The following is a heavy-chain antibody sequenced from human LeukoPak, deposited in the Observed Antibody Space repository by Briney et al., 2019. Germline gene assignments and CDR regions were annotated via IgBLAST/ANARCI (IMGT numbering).Heavy chain of an antibody. D-gene: IGHD5-18*01. J-gene: IGHJ5*02. CDR1: GFTFSSYG. CDR2: IRYDGSNK. Sequence: GGSLRLSCAASGFTFSSYGMHWARQAPGKGLEWVAFIRYDGSNKYYADSVKGRFTISRDNSKNTLYLQMNSLRAEDTAVYYCAKDLYSYDKQNWFDPWGQGTLVTVSS. V-gene: IGHV3-30*02. CDR3: AKDLYSYDKQNWFDP.